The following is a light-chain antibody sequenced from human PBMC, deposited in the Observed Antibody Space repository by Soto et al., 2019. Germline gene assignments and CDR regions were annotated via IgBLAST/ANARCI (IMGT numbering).Light chain of an antibody. CDR3: SVWDDSLNGPV. CDR2: SNN. J-gene: IGLJ2*01. CDR1: SSNIGGNN. V-gene: IGLV1-44*01. Sequence: QLVLTQPPSASGTPGQRVAISCSGSSSNIGGNNVNWYQQVPGTAPKLLIYSNNQRPSGVPDRFSGSKSGTSASLAISGLQSEDEADYHCSVWDDSLNGPVFGAGTKLTVL.